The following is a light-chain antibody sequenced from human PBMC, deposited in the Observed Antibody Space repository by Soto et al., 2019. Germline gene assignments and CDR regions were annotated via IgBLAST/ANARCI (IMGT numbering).Light chain of an antibody. V-gene: IGKV3-20*01. CDR2: GAF. J-gene: IGKJ5*01. CDR1: QSVTNNY. CDR3: QQYGSSHT. Sequence: EGVLTQSPGTLSLSPGERATLSCRASQSVTNNYLAWCQQRPGQAPRLLISGAFRRAAGIPDRFSGSGSGTDFTLTISRLEPEDFAVYYCQQYGSSHTFGQGTRLEIK.